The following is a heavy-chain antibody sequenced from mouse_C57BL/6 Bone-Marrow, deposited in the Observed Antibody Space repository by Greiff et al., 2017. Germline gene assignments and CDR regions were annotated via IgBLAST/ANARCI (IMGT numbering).Heavy chain of an antibody. D-gene: IGHD2-4*01. Sequence: EVHLVESGGGLVKPGGSLKLSCAASGFTFSDYGMHWVRQAPEKGLEWVAYISSGSSTIYYADTVKGRFTISRDNAKNTLFLQMTSLRSEDTAMYYCARPYDYDKMAWFAYWGQGTLVTVSA. CDR1: GFTFSDYG. J-gene: IGHJ3*01. CDR2: ISSGSSTI. CDR3: ARPYDYDKMAWFAY. V-gene: IGHV5-17*01.